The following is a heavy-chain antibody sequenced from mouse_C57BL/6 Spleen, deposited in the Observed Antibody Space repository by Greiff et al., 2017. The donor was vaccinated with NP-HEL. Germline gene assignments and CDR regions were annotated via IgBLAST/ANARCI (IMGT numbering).Heavy chain of an antibody. CDR3: AREHWYFDV. Sequence: QVQLKQSGPGLVQPSQSLSITCTVSGFSLTSYGVHWVRQSPGEGLEWLGVIWSGGSTDYNAAFISRLSISKDNSKSQVFFKMNSPQADDTAIYYCAREHWYFDVWGTGTTVTVSS. CDR2: IWSGGST. CDR1: GFSLTSYG. V-gene: IGHV2-2*01. J-gene: IGHJ1*03.